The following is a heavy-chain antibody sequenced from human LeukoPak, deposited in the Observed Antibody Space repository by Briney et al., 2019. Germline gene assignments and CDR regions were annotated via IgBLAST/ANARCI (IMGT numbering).Heavy chain of an antibody. J-gene: IGHJ4*02. CDR1: GYSFTSYN. V-gene: IGHV1-46*01. D-gene: IGHD5-24*01. CDR2: IKPSGGNT. Sequence: ASVKVSCKTSGYSFTSYNLHWVRQAPGQRLEWMGIIKPSGGNTNYAQKFQGRVTMTTDTSTTTVYMELRSLRSDDTAVYYCARVGHRDEDHFDYWGQGTLVTVSS. CDR3: ARVGHRDEDHFDY.